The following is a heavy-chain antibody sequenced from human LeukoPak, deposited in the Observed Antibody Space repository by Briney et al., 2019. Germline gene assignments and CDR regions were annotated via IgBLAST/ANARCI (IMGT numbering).Heavy chain of an antibody. J-gene: IGHJ4*02. Sequence: SETLSLTCAVYGGSFSGYYWTWSRQPPGKGLEWIGEINHGGSANYNPSLKSRVTMSVDTSKNQFSLRLSSVTAADTAVYYCARGTYSSGWLPDYWGQGTLVTVSS. CDR1: GGSFSGYY. V-gene: IGHV4-34*01. D-gene: IGHD6-19*01. CDR3: ARGTYSSGWLPDY. CDR2: INHGGSA.